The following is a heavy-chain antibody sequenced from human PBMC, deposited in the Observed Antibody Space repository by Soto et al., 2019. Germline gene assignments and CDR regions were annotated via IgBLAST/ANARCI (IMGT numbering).Heavy chain of an antibody. V-gene: IGHV1-18*01. J-gene: IGHJ4*02. D-gene: IGHD5-12*01. CDR1: GSTFTRYG. CDR2: XRGYNXKP. CDR3: ARDAVDKHFDY. Sequence: XSVKVSCKASGSTFTRYGISWVRQAPGQGLEWMGRXRGYNXKPKYEEEIQXXVTVSRDXXXSKEYRGMRSLRSDDTAVYYCARDAVDKHFDYWGQGTLVTVSS.